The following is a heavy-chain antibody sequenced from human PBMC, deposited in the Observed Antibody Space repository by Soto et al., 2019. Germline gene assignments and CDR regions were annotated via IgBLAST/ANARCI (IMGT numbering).Heavy chain of an antibody. D-gene: IGHD4-4*01. Sequence: GGSLRLSCAASGFTFSDYYMSWIRQAPGKGLEWVSYISSSSSYTNYADSVKGRFTISRDNAKNSLYLQMNSLRAEDTAVYYCASGGNDYSNAHDYWGQGTLVTVSS. CDR2: ISSSSSYT. J-gene: IGHJ4*02. CDR3: ASGGNDYSNAHDY. CDR1: GFTFSDYY. V-gene: IGHV3-11*06.